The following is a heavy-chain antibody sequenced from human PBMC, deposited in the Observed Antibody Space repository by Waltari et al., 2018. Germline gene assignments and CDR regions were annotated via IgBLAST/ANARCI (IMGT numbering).Heavy chain of an antibody. CDR3: ARVGYYDSYGMDV. Sequence: VQLVPSGAEVKKPGSSVKVSCKASGCTFSSHAISWVRQAPGQRREWMGGIIPICGTANCAQKCQGRVRITTDESTSTAYMELSSLRSEDTAVYYGARVGYYDSYGMDVWGQGTTVTVSS. CDR2: IIPICGTA. CDR1: GCTFSSHA. D-gene: IGHD3-3*01. V-gene: IGHV1-69*05. J-gene: IGHJ6*02.